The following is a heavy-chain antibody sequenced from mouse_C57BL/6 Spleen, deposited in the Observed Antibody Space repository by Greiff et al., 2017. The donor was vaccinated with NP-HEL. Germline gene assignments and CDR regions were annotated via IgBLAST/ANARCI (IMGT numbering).Heavy chain of an antibody. CDR1: GYTFTSYW. Sequence: VKLMESGAELVKPGASVKLSCKASGYTFTSYWMHWVKQRPGQGLEWIGMIHPNSGSTNYNEKFKSKATLTVDKSSSTAYMQLSSLTSEDSAVYYCARDDGYYVWFAYWGQGTLVTVSA. CDR3: ARDDGYYVWFAY. D-gene: IGHD2-3*01. J-gene: IGHJ3*01. V-gene: IGHV1-64*01. CDR2: IHPNSGST.